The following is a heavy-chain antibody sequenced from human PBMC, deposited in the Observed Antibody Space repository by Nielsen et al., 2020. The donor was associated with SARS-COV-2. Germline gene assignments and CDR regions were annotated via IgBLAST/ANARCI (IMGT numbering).Heavy chain of an antibody. CDR2: ISHSGST. D-gene: IGHD2-15*01. Sequence: SETLSLTCAVYGGSFSGYYWSWIRQPPGKGLEWIGEISHSGSTNYNPSLKSRVTISVDTSKNQFSLKLSSVTAADTAVYYCARDPGCRGGSCSGSWFDPWGQGTLVTVSS. CDR1: GGSFSGYY. J-gene: IGHJ5*02. CDR3: ARDPGCRGGSCSGSWFDP. V-gene: IGHV4-34*01.